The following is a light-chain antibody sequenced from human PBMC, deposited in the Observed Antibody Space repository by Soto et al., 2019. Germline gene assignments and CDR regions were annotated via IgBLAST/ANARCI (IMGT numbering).Light chain of an antibody. Sequence: DIQMTQSPSTLSASIGDRVTITCRASQTINNWLAWCQQKPGKAPNLLIYHASNLETGVPSRFSGSAFGTEFTLTISSLQPDDFATYYCQHYNSYPWTFGQGTKV. J-gene: IGKJ1*01. CDR1: QTINNW. V-gene: IGKV1-5*01. CDR2: HAS. CDR3: QHYNSYPWT.